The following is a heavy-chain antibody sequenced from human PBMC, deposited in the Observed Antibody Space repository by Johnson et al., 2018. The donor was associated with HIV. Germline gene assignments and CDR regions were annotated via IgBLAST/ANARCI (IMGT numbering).Heavy chain of an antibody. Sequence: VQLVESGGGLIQPGGSLRLSCAASGFTVSGNYMSWVRQAPGKGLEWVSVIYSGGSTYYADSVHGRFTISRDNSKNTLYLQMNSLRAEDTAVYYCASGEVDGDYDAFDIWGQGTMVTVSS. CDR1: GFTVSGNY. D-gene: IGHD4-17*01. CDR2: IYSGGST. J-gene: IGHJ3*02. CDR3: ASGEVDGDYDAFDI. V-gene: IGHV3-53*01.